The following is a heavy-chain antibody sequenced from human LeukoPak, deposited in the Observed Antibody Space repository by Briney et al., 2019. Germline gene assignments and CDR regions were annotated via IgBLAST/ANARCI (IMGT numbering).Heavy chain of an antibody. CDR2: IIPIFGTA. CDR1: GGTFSSYA. Sequence: SVKVSCKASGGTFSSYAISWVRQAPGQGLEWMGGIIPIFGTANYAQKFQGRVTITADESTSTACMELSSLRSEDTAVYYCARGPQGPDYYYYYYMDVWGKGTTVTVSS. J-gene: IGHJ6*03. CDR3: ARGPQGPDYYYYYYMDV. V-gene: IGHV1-69*01.